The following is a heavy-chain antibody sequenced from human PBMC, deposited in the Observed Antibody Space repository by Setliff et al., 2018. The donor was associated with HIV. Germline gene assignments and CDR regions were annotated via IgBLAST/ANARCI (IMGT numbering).Heavy chain of an antibody. CDR1: GFTFSDHY. CDR2: IRGDSTSI. J-gene: IGHJ3*01. CDR3: TRDPRLVDF. Sequence: LRLSCAASGFTFSDHYMTWIRQAPGKGLEWISYIRGDSTSINYADSVKGRFTISRDNAKNALYLQMNSLRAEDTAVYYCTRDPRLVDFWGQGTMVTVSS. D-gene: IGHD2-8*02. V-gene: IGHV3-11*05.